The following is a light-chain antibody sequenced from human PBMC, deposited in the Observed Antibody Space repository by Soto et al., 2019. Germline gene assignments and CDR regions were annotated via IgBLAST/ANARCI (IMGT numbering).Light chain of an antibody. J-gene: IGLJ2*01. CDR3: HSYDVSVSGPV. CDR1: SSNIGADCD. V-gene: IGLV1-40*01. Sequence: QSVLTQPPSGTGAPGQRVTISCSGSSSNIGADCDLHRYQRIPGTAPQVLIYDNHNRPSWVPARFSGSKSGTSASLAITGLLAEDDADYCCHSYDVSVSGPVFGGGTKLTLL. CDR2: DNH.